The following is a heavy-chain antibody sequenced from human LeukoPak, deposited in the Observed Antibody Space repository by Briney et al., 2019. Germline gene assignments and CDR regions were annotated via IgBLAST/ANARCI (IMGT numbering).Heavy chain of an antibody. V-gene: IGHV3-23*01. CDR3: AKGVQQLVLPDY. CDR2: ISGSDGGT. Sequence: GGSLRPSCAASGFTFSSYAMTWVRQAPGKGLEWVSSISGSDGGTYYADSVKGRFTTSRDNFKNTLYLQMNSLRAEDTAVYYCAKGVQQLVLPDYWGQGTLVSVSS. D-gene: IGHD1-1*01. J-gene: IGHJ4*02. CDR1: GFTFSSYA.